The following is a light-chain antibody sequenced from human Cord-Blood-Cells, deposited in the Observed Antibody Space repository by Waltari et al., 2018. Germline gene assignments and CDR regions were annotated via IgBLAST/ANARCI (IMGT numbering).Light chain of an antibody. CDR2: AAS. Sequence: DSQMTQTLSSLPAPVGDRVPITCRARPGISNYLAWYQQKPGKVAKLLIYAASTLQSGVPSRFSGSGAATDFTLTISGLQPEDVATYYCQKYNSAPAFGPATKLFIK. CDR3: QKYNSAPA. J-gene: IGKJ3*01. CDR1: PGISNY. V-gene: IGKV1-27*01.